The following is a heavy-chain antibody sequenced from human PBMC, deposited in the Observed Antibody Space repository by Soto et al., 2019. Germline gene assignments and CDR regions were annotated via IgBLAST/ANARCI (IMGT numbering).Heavy chain of an antibody. D-gene: IGHD3-10*01. V-gene: IGHV3-33*01. CDR3: ARDYGSGMDWFDP. CDR1: GFTFSSYG. Sequence: QVQLVESGGGVVQPGRSLRLSCAASGFTFSSYGMHWVRQAPGKGLEWVAVIWYDGSNKYYADSVKGRFTISRDNSKNTLYLHMNRLRAEDTAVYYGARDYGSGMDWFDPWGQGTLVTVSS. CDR2: IWYDGSNK. J-gene: IGHJ5*02.